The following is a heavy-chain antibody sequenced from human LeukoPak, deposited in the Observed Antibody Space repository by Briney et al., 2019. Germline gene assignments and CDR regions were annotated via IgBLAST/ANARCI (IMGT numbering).Heavy chain of an antibody. D-gene: IGHD3-10*01. V-gene: IGHV4-59*01. J-gene: IGHJ5*02. CDR3: ARGGYYGSGNDFRFDP. CDR2: IYYSGST. CDR1: GCSISSYY. Sequence: SETLSLTCTVSGCSISSYYWSWIRQPPGKGLEWIGYIYYSGSTNYKPSLKSRVTISVDTSKNQFSLKLSSVTAADTAVYYCARGGYYGSGNDFRFDPWGQGTLVTVSS.